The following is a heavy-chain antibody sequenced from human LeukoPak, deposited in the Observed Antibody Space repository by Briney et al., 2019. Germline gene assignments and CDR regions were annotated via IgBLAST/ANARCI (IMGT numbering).Heavy chain of an antibody. CDR2: IYHNGST. J-gene: IGHJ4*02. V-gene: IGHV4-38-2*02. D-gene: IGHD1-1*01. CDR1: GYSITSGYY. Sequence: SETLSLTCSVSGYSITSGYYWGWIRQPPGKGREWIGTIYHNGSTSYNPSLKRLATISEDTSKNQFSLRLNSVIAADTAIYYCAKITTLDYWGQGTVVSVPS. CDR3: AKITTLDY.